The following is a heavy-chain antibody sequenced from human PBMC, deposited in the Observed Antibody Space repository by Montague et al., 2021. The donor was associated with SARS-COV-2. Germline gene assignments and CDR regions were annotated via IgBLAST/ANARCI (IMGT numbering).Heavy chain of an antibody. CDR2: TFYRSEWNY. J-gene: IGHJ6*02. CDR1: GDSVLKNRLS. Sequence: CAISGDSVLKNRLSSNELRQEPPTGRQWLGRTFYRSEWNYHYADSVKSRITIDPDTSKNQVSLQLRSVTPEDTAVYFCARVRHLGRGMDVWGQGTTVTVSS. V-gene: IGHV6-1*01. D-gene: IGHD7-27*01. CDR3: ARVRHLGRGMDV.